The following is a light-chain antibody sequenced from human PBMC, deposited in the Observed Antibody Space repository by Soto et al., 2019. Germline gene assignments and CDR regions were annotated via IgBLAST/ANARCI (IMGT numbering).Light chain of an antibody. J-gene: IGLJ2*01. Sequence: QSVLTQPRSVSGSPGQSVTISCTGTSSDVGAYNYVSWYQQHPGKAPKLMIYDVNYRPSGVTDRFSGSKSGNTASLTISGLQPEDEADYYCCSYAGSYTLVFGGGTKLTVL. CDR1: SSDVGAYNY. CDR2: DVN. CDR3: CSYAGSYTLV. V-gene: IGLV2-11*01.